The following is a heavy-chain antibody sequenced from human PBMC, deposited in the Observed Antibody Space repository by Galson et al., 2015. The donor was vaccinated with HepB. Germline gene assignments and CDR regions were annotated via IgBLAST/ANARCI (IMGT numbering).Heavy chain of an antibody. Sequence: SLRLSCAASGFTFSSYAMSWVRQTPGKGLQWVSSISGSGAGSYFADSVKGRFIISRDNSKNTLYLQMNSLRAEDTALYHCAKGPEGNDVHYPPNWCDPWGQGTLVIVSA. V-gene: IGHV3-23*01. CDR1: GFTFSSYA. J-gene: IGHJ5*02. CDR2: ISGSGAGS. D-gene: IGHD1-1*01. CDR3: AKGPEGNDVHYPPNWCDP.